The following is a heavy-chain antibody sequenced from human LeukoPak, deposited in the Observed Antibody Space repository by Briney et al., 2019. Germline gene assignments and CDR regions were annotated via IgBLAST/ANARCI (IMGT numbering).Heavy chain of an antibody. D-gene: IGHD2-2*01. J-gene: IGHJ4*02. Sequence: GGTLRLSCAASGFTFSSYGMSWVRQAPGKGLEWVSAISGSGGSTYYADSVKGRFTTSRDNSKNTLYLQMNSLRAEDTAVYYCAKVEDIVVVPAAPFDYWGQGTLVTVSS. CDR2: ISGSGGST. V-gene: IGHV3-23*01. CDR1: GFTFSSYG. CDR3: AKVEDIVVVPAAPFDY.